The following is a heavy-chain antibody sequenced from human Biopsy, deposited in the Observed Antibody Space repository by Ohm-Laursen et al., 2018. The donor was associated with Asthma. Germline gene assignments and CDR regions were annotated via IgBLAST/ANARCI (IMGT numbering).Heavy chain of an antibody. CDR1: GGTFSNFA. V-gene: IGHV1-69*01. CDR3: ARCQVGYSSGWSLLLKKIYYSGMDV. J-gene: IGHJ4*02. Sequence: SSVKVSCKAPGGTFSNFAISWVRQAPGQGLEWLGGIMTAFGTTNYAQKFQGRVTITADESTSTAYMEVTSLRSEDTAIYYCARCQVGYSSGWSLLLKKIYYSGMDVWGQGTLVTVSS. CDR2: IMTAFGTT. D-gene: IGHD6-19*01.